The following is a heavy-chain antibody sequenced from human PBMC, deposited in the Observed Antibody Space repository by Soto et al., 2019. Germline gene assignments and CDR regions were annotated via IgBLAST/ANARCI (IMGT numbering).Heavy chain of an antibody. D-gene: IGHD3-22*01. CDR1: GFTFSSYW. CDR3: AKSSLMIVVVSFDY. Sequence: GGSLRLSCAASGFTFSSYWMHWGRQAPWKGLVWVSRINSDGSSTSYADSVKGRFTISRDNAKNTLYLQMNSLRAEDTAVYYCAKSSLMIVVVSFDYWGQGTLVTVST. CDR2: INSDGSST. V-gene: IGHV3-74*01. J-gene: IGHJ4*02.